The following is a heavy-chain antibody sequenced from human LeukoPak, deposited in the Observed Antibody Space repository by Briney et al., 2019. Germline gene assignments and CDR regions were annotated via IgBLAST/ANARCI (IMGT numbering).Heavy chain of an antibody. CDR2: ISGSNGRT. CDR3: ARVQSGSGSYGVWDY. D-gene: IGHD3-10*01. Sequence: ASVKVSCKASGYTFTTYGISWVRQAPGQGLEWMGWISGSNGRTNYAQKLHGRVTMTTDTSTSTAYMELRSLRSDDTAVYYCARVQSGSGSYGVWDYWGQGTLVTVSS. CDR1: GYTFTTYG. V-gene: IGHV1-18*01. J-gene: IGHJ4*02.